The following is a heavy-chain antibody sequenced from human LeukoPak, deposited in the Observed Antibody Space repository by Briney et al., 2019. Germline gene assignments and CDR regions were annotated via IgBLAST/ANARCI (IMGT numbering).Heavy chain of an antibody. CDR3: AKVAYCGGDCYSGWFDP. CDR1: GFTFSNYW. J-gene: IGHJ5*02. D-gene: IGHD2-21*02. Sequence: GGSLRLSCAASGFTFSNYWMTWVRQAPGKGLEWVAHINQDGSKEYYMNSVKARFTISRDNAKNSLSLQMNSLRAEDTAVYYCAKVAYCGGDCYSGWFDPWGQGTLVTVSS. V-gene: IGHV3-7*01. CDR2: INQDGSKE.